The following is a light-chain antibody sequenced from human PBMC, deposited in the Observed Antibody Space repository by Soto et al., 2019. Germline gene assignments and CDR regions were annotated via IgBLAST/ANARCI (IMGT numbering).Light chain of an antibody. V-gene: IGLV2-14*01. CDR2: EVS. CDR3: SSYTSSSTV. Sequence: QSALTQPASVSGSPGQSITISCTGTSSDVGCYNYVSRYQQHPGKAPQLMIYEVSNRPSGCSNRFSGSKSVNTASLTISGLQAEDEADYYCSSYTSSSTVFGGGTKLTVL. CDR1: SSDVGCYNY. J-gene: IGLJ3*02.